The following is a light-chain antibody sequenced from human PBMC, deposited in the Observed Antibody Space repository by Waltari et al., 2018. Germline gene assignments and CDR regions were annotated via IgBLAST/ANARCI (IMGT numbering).Light chain of an antibody. V-gene: IGKV2-28*01. J-gene: IGKJ5*01. CDR1: QSLLHSNGYNY. CDR2: LGT. Sequence: VMTQSTLSLPVTPGEPASIYCRSSQSLLHSNGYNYLDCYLQKPGQSPQLVIYLGTNRASGFPDRFSGSGSGTDFTLKISRVEAEDVGVYYCMQALQTPITFGQGTRLEIK. CDR3: MQALQTPIT.